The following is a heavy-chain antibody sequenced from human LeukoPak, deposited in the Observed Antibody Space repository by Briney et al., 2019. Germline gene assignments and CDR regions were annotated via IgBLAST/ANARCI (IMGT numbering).Heavy chain of an antibody. CDR2: LHHSGTT. Sequence: PSETLSLTCAVSGYSINSAFYWGWIRQPPGKGLEWIASLHHSGTTNYNPSLKSRVTVSVDTSKNHFSLKLTSVTAADTAVYFCARLSLTPGIDYWGQGTLVTVSS. D-gene: IGHD4-17*01. V-gene: IGHV4-38-2*01. J-gene: IGHJ4*02. CDR1: GYSINSAFY. CDR3: ARLSLTPGIDY.